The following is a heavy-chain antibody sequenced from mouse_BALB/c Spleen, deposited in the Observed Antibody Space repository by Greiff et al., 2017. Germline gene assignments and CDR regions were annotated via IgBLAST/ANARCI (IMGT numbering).Heavy chain of an antibody. V-gene: IGHV1-4*01. CDR3: ASEYGPTRDYYAMDY. CDR1: GYTFTSYR. J-gene: IGHJ4*01. CDR2: INPSTGYT. D-gene: IGHD2-10*02. Sequence: QVQLKQSGAELAKPGASVKMSCKASGYTFTSYRMHWVKQRPGQGLEWIGYINPSTGYTEYNQKFKDKATLTADKSSSTAYMQLSSLTSEDSAVYYCASEYGPTRDYYAMDYWGQGTSVTVSS.